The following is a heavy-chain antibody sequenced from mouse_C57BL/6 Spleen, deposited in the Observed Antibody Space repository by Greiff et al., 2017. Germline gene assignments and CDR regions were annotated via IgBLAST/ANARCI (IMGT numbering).Heavy chain of an antibody. CDR3: ASSGGNYTVYYYAMDY. CDR2: IYPGDGDT. Sequence: VKLLESGPELVKPGASVKISCKASGYAFSSYWMNWVKQRPGKGLEWIGRIYPGDGDTNYNGKFKGKATLTADKSSSTAYMQLSSLTSEDSAVSFCASSGGNYTVYYYAMDYWGQGTSVTVSS. J-gene: IGHJ4*01. D-gene: IGHD2-1*01. V-gene: IGHV1-82*01. CDR1: GYAFSSYW.